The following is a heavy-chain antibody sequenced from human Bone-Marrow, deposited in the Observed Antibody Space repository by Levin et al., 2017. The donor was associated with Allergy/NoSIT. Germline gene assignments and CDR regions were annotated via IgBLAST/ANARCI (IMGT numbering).Heavy chain of an antibody. V-gene: IGHV1-69*13. CDR1: GGTFSSYV. CDR2: MIPILGTT. CDR3: ARGVYYYYYMDV. Sequence: ASVKVSCKASGGTFSSYVVSWVRQAPGQGHEWMGGMIPILGTTYYAQKFQGRVSITADESTSTAYMELRSLRSEDTALYFCARGVYYYYYMDVWGTGTTVTVSS. J-gene: IGHJ6*03.